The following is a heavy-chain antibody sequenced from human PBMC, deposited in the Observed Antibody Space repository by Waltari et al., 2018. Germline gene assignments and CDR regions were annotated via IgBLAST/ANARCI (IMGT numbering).Heavy chain of an antibody. D-gene: IGHD6-19*01. V-gene: IGHV1-69*13. CDR2: ITPIFGTE. CDR1: GGTFSSYA. J-gene: IGHJ5*02. Sequence: QVQLVQSGAEVKKPGSSVKVSCKASGGTFSSYAISWVRQAPGQGLEWMGGITPIFGTENYAKRFRGRVPFTATKPPGTASWGWRSLGFEETAVIYVPGDPGYSGGWFSWGQGTRFPVSS. CDR3: PGDPGYSGGWFS.